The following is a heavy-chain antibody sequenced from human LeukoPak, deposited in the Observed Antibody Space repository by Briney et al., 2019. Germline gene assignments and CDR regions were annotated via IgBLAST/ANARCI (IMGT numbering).Heavy chain of an antibody. Sequence: ASVKVSCKASGYTFTSHAMHWVRQAPGQRLEWMGWINAGNGNTKYSQEFQGRVTITRDTSTSTAYMELRSLRSDDTAVYYCARSFDWLFSNFDYWGQGTLVTVSS. CDR2: INAGNGNT. J-gene: IGHJ4*02. D-gene: IGHD3-9*01. CDR1: GYTFTSHA. CDR3: ARSFDWLFSNFDY. V-gene: IGHV1-3*01.